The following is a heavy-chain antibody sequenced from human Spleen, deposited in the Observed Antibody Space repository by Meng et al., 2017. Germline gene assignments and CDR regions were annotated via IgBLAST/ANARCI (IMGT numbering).Heavy chain of an antibody. CDR3: TKDDYGDPTRY. V-gene: IGHV1-46*01. CDR2: INPSGGST. J-gene: IGHJ4*02. CDR1: GYTFTSYY. Sequence: ASVMVSCKASGYTFTSYYMHWVRQAPGQGLEWMGIINPSGGSTSYAQKSQGRVTMTSDTSTSTAYMELRSLKSDDTAVYYCTKDDYGDPTRYWGQGTLVTVSS. D-gene: IGHD4-17*01.